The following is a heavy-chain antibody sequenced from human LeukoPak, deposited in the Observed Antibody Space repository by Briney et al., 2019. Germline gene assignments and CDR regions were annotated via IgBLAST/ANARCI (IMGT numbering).Heavy chain of an antibody. J-gene: IGHJ5*02. Sequence: PSETLSLTCTVSGGSISSGSYYWSWIRQPAGKGLEWIGRIYTSGSTNYNPSLKSRVTISVDTSKNQFSLKLSSVTAADTAVYYCARESGSARSWSNWFDPWGQGTLVTVSS. V-gene: IGHV4-61*02. D-gene: IGHD6-13*01. CDR1: GGSISSGSYY. CDR2: IYTSGST. CDR3: ARESGSARSWSNWFDP.